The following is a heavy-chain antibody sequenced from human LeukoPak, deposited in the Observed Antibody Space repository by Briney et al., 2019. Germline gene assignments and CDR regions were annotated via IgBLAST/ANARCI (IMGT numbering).Heavy chain of an antibody. CDR3: ARGPSRDGYNRHFDY. CDR2: IYYSGST. Sequence: PSETLSLTCTVSGGSISSYYWSWIRQPPGKGLEWIGYIYYSGSTNYNPSLKSRVTISVDTSKNQFSLKLSSVTAADTAVYYCARGPSRDGYNRHFDYWGQGTLVTVSS. CDR1: GGSISSYY. J-gene: IGHJ4*02. V-gene: IGHV4-59*01. D-gene: IGHD5-24*01.